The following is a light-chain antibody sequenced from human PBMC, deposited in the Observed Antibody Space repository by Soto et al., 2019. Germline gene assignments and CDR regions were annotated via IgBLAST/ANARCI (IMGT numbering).Light chain of an antibody. V-gene: IGKV3-15*01. J-gene: IGKJ2*02. Sequence: EIVMTQSPATLSVSPGERATLSCRASQSVSSNLAWYQQKPGQAPRLLIYGASTRATGIPARFSGSGSGTEFTLTIGSLQSEDFAVYYWQQYNNWPPWTFGQGTKLEIK. CDR3: QQYNNWPPWT. CDR2: GAS. CDR1: QSVSSN.